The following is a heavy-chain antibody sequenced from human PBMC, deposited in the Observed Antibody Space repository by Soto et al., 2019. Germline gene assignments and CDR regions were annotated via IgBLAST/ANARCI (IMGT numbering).Heavy chain of an antibody. CDR1: GYSFRNYG. Sequence: ASVKVSCKTSGYSFRNYGVAWVRQAPGQGLEWMGWISGYNENTNSAQHLQDRITMTTDTFMSTAYMELRSLRSDDTAIYYCARDVCYTAAAGSYYFDYCAQGTLVTVSA. D-gene: IGHD5-18*01. V-gene: IGHV1-18*01. CDR2: ISGYNENT. CDR3: ARDVCYTAAAGSYYFDY. J-gene: IGHJ4*02.